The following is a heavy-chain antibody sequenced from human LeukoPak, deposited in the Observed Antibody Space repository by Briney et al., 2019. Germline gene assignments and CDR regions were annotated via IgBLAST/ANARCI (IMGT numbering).Heavy chain of an antibody. V-gene: IGHV4-59*08. CDR3: ARLGRLNQRYGDTKDY. CDR1: GVSISSYY. D-gene: IGHD4-17*01. Sequence: SETLSLTCTVSGVSISSYYWSWIRQPPGKGLEWIGYIYYNSSTNYNTSLKSRVTISVDPSKNQFSLKLSSVTAADTAVYYCARLGRLNQRYGDTKDYWGQGTLVTVSS. J-gene: IGHJ4*02. CDR2: IYYNSST.